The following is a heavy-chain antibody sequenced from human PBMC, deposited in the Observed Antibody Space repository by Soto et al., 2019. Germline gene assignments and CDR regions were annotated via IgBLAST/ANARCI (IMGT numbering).Heavy chain of an antibody. D-gene: IGHD6-13*01. CDR3: EHRRSSIWSFDY. CDR1: GFSLSTSGVG. V-gene: IGHV2-5*02. Sequence: QITFKESGPTLVKPTQTLTLSCTISGFSLSTSGVGVGWIRQPPGKALEWLALMYWVDDKRYRPSLNSRLTITNATSKNQLVLTMTNMDPVDTATYYCEHRRSSIWSFDYCCQGTLVTVYS. CDR2: MYWVDDK. J-gene: IGHJ4*02.